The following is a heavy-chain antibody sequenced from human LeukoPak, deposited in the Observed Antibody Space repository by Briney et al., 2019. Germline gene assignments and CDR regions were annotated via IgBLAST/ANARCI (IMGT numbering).Heavy chain of an antibody. J-gene: IGHJ4*02. Sequence: SETLSLTCTVSGGSISSSSYYWSWIRQPAGKGLEWIGRIYTSGSTNYNPSLKSRVTISVDTSKNQFSLKLSSVTAADTAVYYCARVRGSYESSYFDYWGQGTLVTVSS. CDR3: ARVRGSYESSYFDY. CDR1: GGSISSSSYY. V-gene: IGHV4-61*02. D-gene: IGHD1-26*01. CDR2: IYTSGST.